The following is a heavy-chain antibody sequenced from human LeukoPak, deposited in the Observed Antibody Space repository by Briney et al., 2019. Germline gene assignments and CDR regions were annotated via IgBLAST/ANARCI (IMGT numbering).Heavy chain of an antibody. CDR2: IYSGGNT. J-gene: IGHJ4*02. CDR3: ARRAGEYSHPYDY. V-gene: IGHV3-53*01. D-gene: IGHD4-17*01. CDR1: EFSVGSNY. Sequence: GGSLRLSCAASEFSVGSNYMTWVRQAPGKGLEWVSFIYSGGNTHYSDSVKGRFTISRDNSKNTLYLQMNSLGAEDTAVYYCARRAGEYSHPYDYWGQGTLVTVSS.